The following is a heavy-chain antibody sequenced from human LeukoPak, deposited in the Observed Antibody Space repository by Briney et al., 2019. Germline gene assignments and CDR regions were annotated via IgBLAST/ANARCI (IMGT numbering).Heavy chain of an antibody. CDR2: ISGSGSST. D-gene: IGHD3-22*01. CDR1: GFTFSSYA. CDR3: AKDNPITMIVVVNPVLGY. V-gene: IGHV3-23*01. Sequence: GGSLRLSCAASGFTFSSYAMSWVRQAPGKGLEWVSAISGSGSSTYYADSVKGRFTFSRDNSKNTLYLQMNSLRAEDTAVYYCAKDNPITMIVVVNPVLGYWGQGTLVTVSS. J-gene: IGHJ4*02.